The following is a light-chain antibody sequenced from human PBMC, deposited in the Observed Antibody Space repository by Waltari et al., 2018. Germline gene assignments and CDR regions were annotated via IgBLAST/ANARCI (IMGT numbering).Light chain of an antibody. J-gene: IGKJ4*01. CDR1: QSVSSY. CDR3: QQRSNWLLT. Sequence: EIVLTQSPATLSLSPGERATLSCRASQSVSSYLAWYQQKPCQAPSLLIYDASNRATGIPARFSGSGSGTDFTLTISSLEPEDFAVYYCQQRSNWLLTFGGGTKVEIK. V-gene: IGKV3-11*01. CDR2: DAS.